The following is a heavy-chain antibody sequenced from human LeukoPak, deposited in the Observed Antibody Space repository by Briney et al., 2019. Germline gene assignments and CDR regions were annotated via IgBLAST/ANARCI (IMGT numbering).Heavy chain of an antibody. CDR1: GFTFSSYA. Sequence: GGSLRLSCAASGFTFSSYAMSWVRQAPGKGLEWVSAISGSGGSTYYADSVKGRFTISRDNSKNTLYLQMNSLRAEDTAVYYCASSPATTDIAVAGYYFDYWGQEPWSPSPQ. D-gene: IGHD6-19*01. CDR3: ASSPATTDIAVAGYYFDY. CDR2: ISGSGGST. J-gene: IGHJ4*01. V-gene: IGHV3-23*01.